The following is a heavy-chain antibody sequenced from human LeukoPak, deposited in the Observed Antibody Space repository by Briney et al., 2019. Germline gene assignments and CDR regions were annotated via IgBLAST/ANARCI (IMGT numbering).Heavy chain of an antibody. CDR2: INTNTGNP. V-gene: IGHV7-4-1*02. D-gene: IGHD3-10*01. CDR1: GYSITNYA. Sequence: ASVKVSCKASGYSITNYAILWVRQAPGQGLEWMGWINTNTGNPTYAQGFTGRFVFSLDTSVSTAYLQISSLKAEDTAVYYCASLLRFPRWGQGTLVTVSS. J-gene: IGHJ4*02. CDR3: ASLLRFPR.